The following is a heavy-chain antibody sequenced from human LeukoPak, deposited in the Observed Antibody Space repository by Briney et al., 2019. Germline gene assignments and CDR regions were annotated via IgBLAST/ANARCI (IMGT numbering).Heavy chain of an antibody. J-gene: IGHJ4*02. D-gene: IGHD3-10*01. CDR1: GFTVSSNY. V-gene: IGHV3-66*01. CDR3: ARAPSFGSGSGTYEDY. Sequence: GGSLRLSCAASGFTVSSNYMSWVRQAPGKGLEWVSVIYTGVRTFYADSVKGRFTISRDNSKNSLYLQMNSLRAEDTAVYYCARAPSFGSGSGTYEDYWGQGTLVTVSS. CDR2: IYTGVRT.